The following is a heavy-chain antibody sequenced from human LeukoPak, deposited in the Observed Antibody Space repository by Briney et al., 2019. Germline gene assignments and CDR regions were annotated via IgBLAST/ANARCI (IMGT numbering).Heavy chain of an antibody. CDR1: GFTFSTYS. J-gene: IGHJ4*02. D-gene: IGHD2-15*01. V-gene: IGHV3-33*08. CDR2: IWYDGSNK. Sequence: GGSLRLSCAASGFTFSTYSMHWASQAPGKGLESEAVIWYDGSNKYYADSVKGRFTITRDNSKNTLYLQMNSLRAEDTAVYYCARAGYCSGGSCYGVDYWGQGTLVTVSS. CDR3: ARAGYCSGGSCYGVDY.